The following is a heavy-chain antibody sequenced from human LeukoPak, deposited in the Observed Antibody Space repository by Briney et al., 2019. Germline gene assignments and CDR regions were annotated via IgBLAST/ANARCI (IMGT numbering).Heavy chain of an antibody. V-gene: IGHV1-69*13. CDR2: IIPIFGTA. CDR3: ARATITGIFDY. CDR1: GYTFSSYY. J-gene: IGHJ4*02. D-gene: IGHD1-20*01. Sequence: SVKVSCKASGYTFSSYYMHWVRQAPGQGLGWMGGIIPIFGTANYAQKFQGRVTITADESTSTAYMELSSLRSEDTAVYYCARATITGIFDYWGQGTLVTVSS.